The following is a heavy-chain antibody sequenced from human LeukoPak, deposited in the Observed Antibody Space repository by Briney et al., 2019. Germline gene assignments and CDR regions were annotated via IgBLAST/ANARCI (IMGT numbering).Heavy chain of an antibody. V-gene: IGHV4-61*02. J-gene: IGHJ4*02. Sequence: PSETLSLTCTVSGGSISSGSYYWSWIRQPAGKGLEWIGRIYTSGSTNYNPSLKSRVTISVDTSKNQFSLKLSSVTAADTAVYYCAGEGGRGYNLHTDYWGQGTLVTVSS. CDR2: IYTSGST. CDR3: AGEGGRGYNLHTDY. D-gene: IGHD5-18*01. CDR1: GGSISSGSYY.